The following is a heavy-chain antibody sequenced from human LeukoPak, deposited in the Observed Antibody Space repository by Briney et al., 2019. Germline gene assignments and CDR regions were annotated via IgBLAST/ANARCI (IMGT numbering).Heavy chain of an antibody. D-gene: IGHD5-18*01. V-gene: IGHV1-24*01. Sequence: ASVKVSCMVSGYTLTELSMHWVRQAPGKGLEWMGGFDPEDGETIYAQKFQGRVTMAEDTSTDTAYMELSSLRSEDTAVYYCATQKVDTAEYYFDYWGQGTLVTVSS. CDR2: FDPEDGET. J-gene: IGHJ4*02. CDR3: ATQKVDTAEYYFDY. CDR1: GYTLTELS.